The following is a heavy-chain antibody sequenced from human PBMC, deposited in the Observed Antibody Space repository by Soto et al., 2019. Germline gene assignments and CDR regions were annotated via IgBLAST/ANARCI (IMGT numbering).Heavy chain of an antibody. J-gene: IGHJ4*02. D-gene: IGHD6-19*01. Sequence: GGSLRLSCAASGFTFSSYGMHWVRQAPGKGLEWVAVISYDGSNKYYADSVKGRFTISRDNSKNTLYLQMNSLRAKDTAVYYCAKSLEQWLVPDYWGQGTLVTVSS. CDR1: GFTFSSYG. CDR2: ISYDGSNK. CDR3: AKSLEQWLVPDY. V-gene: IGHV3-30*18.